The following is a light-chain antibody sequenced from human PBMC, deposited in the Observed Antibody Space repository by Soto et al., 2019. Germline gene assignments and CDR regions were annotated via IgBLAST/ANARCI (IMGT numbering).Light chain of an antibody. CDR3: QQRSNWT. Sequence: EIVLTQSPATLSLSPGERATLSCRASQSVSSYLAWYQQKPGQAPRLLIYDSSNRATGIPARFSGSGYGTDFTITISSLEPEDFAVSYCQQRSNWTFGGGTKVEIK. V-gene: IGKV3-11*01. CDR1: QSVSSY. CDR2: DSS. J-gene: IGKJ4*01.